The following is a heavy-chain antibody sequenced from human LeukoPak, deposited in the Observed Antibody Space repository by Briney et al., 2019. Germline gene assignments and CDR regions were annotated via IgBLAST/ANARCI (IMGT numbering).Heavy chain of an antibody. Sequence: PSETLSLTCAVYGGSFSGYYWSWIRQPPGMGLEWIGFIHYSGSTNYNPPLKSRVTISLDTSKNQFSLKLSSVTAADTALYYCARGDWWELLGSWGQGTLVTVSS. D-gene: IGHD1-26*01. J-gene: IGHJ4*02. V-gene: IGHV4-59*01. CDR3: ARGDWWELLGS. CDR1: GGSFSGYY. CDR2: IHYSGST.